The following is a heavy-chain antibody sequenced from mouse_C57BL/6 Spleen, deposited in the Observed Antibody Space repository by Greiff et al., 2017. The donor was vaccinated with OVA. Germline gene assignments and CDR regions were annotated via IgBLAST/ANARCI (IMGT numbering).Heavy chain of an antibody. CDR2: ISSGSSTI. J-gene: IGHJ1*03. D-gene: IGHD2-5*01. CDR1: GFTFSDYG. Sequence: EVHLVESGGGLVKPGGSLKLSCAASGFTFSDYGMHWVRQAPEKGLEWVAYISSGSSTIYYADTVKGRFTISRDNAKNTLFLQMTSLRSEDTAMYYCARYSNSWYFDVWGKGTTVTVSS. V-gene: IGHV5-17*01. CDR3: ARYSNSWYFDV.